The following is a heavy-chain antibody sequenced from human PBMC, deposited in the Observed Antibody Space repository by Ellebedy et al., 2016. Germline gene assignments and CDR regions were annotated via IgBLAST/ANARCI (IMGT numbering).Heavy chain of an antibody. CDR1: GYSISSGYY. V-gene: IGHV4-38-2*02. CDR3: ARRIMITFGGVIVSGAFDY. CDR2: IYHSGST. Sequence: SETLSLXXTVSGYSISSGYYWGWIRQPPGKGLEWIGSIYHSGSTYYNPSLKSRVTISVDTSKNQFSLKLSSVTAADTAVYYCARRIMITFGGVIVSGAFDYWGQGTLVTVSS. J-gene: IGHJ4*02. D-gene: IGHD3-16*02.